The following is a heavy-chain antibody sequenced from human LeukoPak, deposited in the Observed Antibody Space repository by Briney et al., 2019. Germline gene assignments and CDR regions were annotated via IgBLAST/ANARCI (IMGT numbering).Heavy chain of an antibody. Sequence: SETLSLTCTVSGGSISSSSYYWGWIRQPPGKGLEWIGNIYYSGSTYYNPTLKSRVTISVDRSKNQFSLKLSSVTAADTAVYYCARWYYYDSSGTPYYYYMDVWGKGTTVTVSS. CDR1: GGSISSSSYY. D-gene: IGHD3-22*01. CDR3: ARWYYYDSSGTPYYYYMDV. V-gene: IGHV4-39*01. J-gene: IGHJ6*03. CDR2: IYYSGST.